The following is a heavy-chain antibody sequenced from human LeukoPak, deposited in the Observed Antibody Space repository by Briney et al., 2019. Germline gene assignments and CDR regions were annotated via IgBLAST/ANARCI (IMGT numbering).Heavy chain of an antibody. CDR1: GFTFSSYG. CDR2: IWYDGSNK. D-gene: IGHD5-18*01. CDR3: ARAVDTAMVTFLGY. V-gene: IGHV3-33*01. Sequence: GRSLRLSCAASGFTFSSYGMHWVRQAPGKGLEGGAVIWYDGSNKYYADSVKGRFTIYRDNSKNTLYLQMNSLRAEDTAVYYCARAVDTAMVTFLGYWGQGTLVTVSS. J-gene: IGHJ4*02.